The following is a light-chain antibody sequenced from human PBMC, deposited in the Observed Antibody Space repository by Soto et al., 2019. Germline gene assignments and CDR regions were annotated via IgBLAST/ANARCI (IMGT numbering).Light chain of an antibody. J-gene: IGLJ2*01. CDR2: DTT. V-gene: IGLV1-40*01. CDR1: HSDIGAGYG. Sequence: QSVLTQPPSVTGAPGQRVTISCTGSHSDIGAGYGVHWYQQFPHSAPKLLIYDTTNRPSGVPDRFSGSRSGTSASLAITGLQAEDEADYYCSSYTSSSTPVVFGGGTKLTVL. CDR3: SSYTSSSTPVV.